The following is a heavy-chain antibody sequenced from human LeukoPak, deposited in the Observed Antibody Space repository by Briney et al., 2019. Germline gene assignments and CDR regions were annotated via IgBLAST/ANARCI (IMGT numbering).Heavy chain of an antibody. Sequence: GSLRLSCTASGFTFSSYWMSWVRQAPGKGLEWVANIKEDGGEINYVDSVKGRFTISRDNAKDSLSLQMNSLRAEDTAVYYCARDRGYSTFDYWGQGTLVTVSS. CDR3: ARDRGYSTFDY. CDR2: IKEDGGEI. V-gene: IGHV3-7*01. D-gene: IGHD3-22*01. CDR1: GFTFSSYW. J-gene: IGHJ4*02.